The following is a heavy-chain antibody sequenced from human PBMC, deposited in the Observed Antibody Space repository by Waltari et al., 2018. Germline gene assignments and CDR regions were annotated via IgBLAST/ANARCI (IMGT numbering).Heavy chain of an antibody. J-gene: IGHJ4*02. CDR2: VRGDGKT. Sequence: QLQLQESGPGLVKPSGTLSLLCAVSGDSMSSSDCWSWVRQPPGKGREWIGQVRGDGKTNYNPSFASRLTISLDTSNYRFALKVTSATAADTGLYYCARDRGRGLYLDTWGQGTLVTVSP. CDR3: ARDRGRGLYLDT. V-gene: IGHV4-4*02. D-gene: IGHD2-15*01. CDR1: GDSMSSSDC.